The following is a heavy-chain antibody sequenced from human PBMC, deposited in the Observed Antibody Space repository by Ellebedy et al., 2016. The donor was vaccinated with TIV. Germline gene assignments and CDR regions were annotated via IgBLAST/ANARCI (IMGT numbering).Heavy chain of an antibody. Sequence: GESLKISCAAPGFTFDTYNMHWVRQAPGKGLEWVSSITSTTTYKYYADSVKGRFTISRDNAKNSLYLQMNSLRAEDTAVYYCARDDQKDIVATNPDYWGQGTLVTVSS. CDR2: ITSTTTYK. CDR3: ARDDQKDIVATNPDY. J-gene: IGHJ4*02. CDR1: GFTFDTYN. V-gene: IGHV3-21*01. D-gene: IGHD5-12*01.